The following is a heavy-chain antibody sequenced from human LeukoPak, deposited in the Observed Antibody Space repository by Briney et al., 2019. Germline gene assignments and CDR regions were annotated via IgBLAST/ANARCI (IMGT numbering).Heavy chain of an antibody. CDR1: GYSFTDFY. D-gene: IGHD6-13*01. CDR2: INPNSGGT. CDR3: AREGGYSSTWSNY. J-gene: IGHJ4*02. Sequence: GASVKVSCKASGYSFTDFYMHWVRQAPGQGLEWMGWINPNSGGTNYAQKVQGRVTMTRDTSISTAYMELSRLRSDDTAVYYCAREGGYSSTWSNYWGQGTLVTVSS. V-gene: IGHV1-2*02.